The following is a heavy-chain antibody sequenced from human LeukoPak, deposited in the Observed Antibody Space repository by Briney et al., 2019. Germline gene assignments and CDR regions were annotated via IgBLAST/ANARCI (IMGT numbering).Heavy chain of an antibody. CDR2: IKQDGSEK. V-gene: IGHV3-7*01. CDR1: GFTFSSYW. J-gene: IGHJ4*02. CDR3: AKDRGVATTQPYYYDY. D-gene: IGHD5-12*01. Sequence: GGSLRLSCAASGFTFSSYWMSWVRQAPGKGLEWVATIKQDGSEKYYVDSVKGRFTISRDNAKNSLYLQMNSLRAEDTAVYYCAKDRGVATTQPYYYDYWGQGTLVTVSS.